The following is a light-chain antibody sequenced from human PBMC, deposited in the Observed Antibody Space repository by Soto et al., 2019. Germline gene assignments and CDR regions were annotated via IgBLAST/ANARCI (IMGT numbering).Light chain of an antibody. CDR1: QSVSSSY. CDR3: QQYGSSPPYT. V-gene: IGKV3-20*01. J-gene: IGKJ2*01. CDR2: GAS. Sequence: EIVLTQSPGTLSLSPGERATLSCRASQSVSSSYLAWYQQKPGQAPRLLIYGASSRATGILDSFSGSGSGTDHTLTISIREHEDVAEYYCQQYGSSPPYTCGQGTKLEIK.